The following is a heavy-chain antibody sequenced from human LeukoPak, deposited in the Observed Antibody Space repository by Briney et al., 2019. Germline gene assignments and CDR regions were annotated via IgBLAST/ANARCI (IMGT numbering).Heavy chain of an antibody. CDR3: AREEEGYSYGPRPFDY. J-gene: IGHJ4*02. V-gene: IGHV4-38-2*02. CDR1: GYSISSGYY. Sequence: PSETLSLTCTVSGYSISSGYYWGWIRQPPGKGLEWIGSIYHSGSTYYNPSLKSRVTISVDTSKNQFSLKLSSVTAADTAVYYCAREEEGYSYGPRPFDYWGQGTLVTVSS. CDR2: IYHSGST. D-gene: IGHD5-18*01.